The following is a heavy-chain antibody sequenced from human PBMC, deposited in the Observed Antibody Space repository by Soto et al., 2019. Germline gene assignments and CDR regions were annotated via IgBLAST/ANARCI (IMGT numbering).Heavy chain of an antibody. CDR1: GFTFSSYA. CDR2: ISYDGSNK. V-gene: IGHV3-30-3*01. Sequence: QVQLVESGGGVVQPGRSLRLSCAASGFTFSSYAMHWVRQAPGKGLEWVAVISYDGSNKYYADSVKGRFTISRDNSKNTLYLQMNSLRAEDTAVYYCAREGDTAMDPIFDYWGQGTLVTVSS. D-gene: IGHD5-18*01. CDR3: AREGDTAMDPIFDY. J-gene: IGHJ4*02.